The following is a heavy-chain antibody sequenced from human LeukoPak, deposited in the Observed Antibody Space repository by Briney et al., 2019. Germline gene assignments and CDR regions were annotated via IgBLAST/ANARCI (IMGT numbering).Heavy chain of an antibody. J-gene: IGHJ4*02. Sequence: GGSLRLSCAASGFTFSTYAMSWVRQAPGKGLEWVSSISGSGGSIYYADSVKGRFTISRDISKYTLYLQMNSLRAEDTALYYCAKDIVGGGDDYWGQGTLVIVSS. V-gene: IGHV3-23*01. D-gene: IGHD2-21*02. CDR1: GFTFSTYA. CDR3: AKDIVGGGDDY. CDR2: ISGSGGSI.